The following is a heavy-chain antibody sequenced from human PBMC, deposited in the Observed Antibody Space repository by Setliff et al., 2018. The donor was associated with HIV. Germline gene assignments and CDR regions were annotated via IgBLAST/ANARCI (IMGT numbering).Heavy chain of an antibody. CDR2: ISVSGGNT. CDR1: GFTFSTYW. D-gene: IGHD5-18*01. CDR3: AKDFARYSSYYHGMDV. V-gene: IGHV3-23*01. J-gene: IGHJ6*02. Sequence: PGGSLRLSCAASGFTFSTYWMNWVRQAPGKGLVWVSGISVSGGNTYYPDSVKGRFTISRDNSKNILYLQMNSLRAEDTAVYYCAKDFARYSSYYHGMDVWCQGTTVTVSS.